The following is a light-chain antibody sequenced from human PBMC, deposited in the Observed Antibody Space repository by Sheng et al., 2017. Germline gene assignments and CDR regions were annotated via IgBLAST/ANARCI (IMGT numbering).Light chain of an antibody. Sequence: DIQVTQSPSSLSAAVGDRVSITCQASQDISYFLNWYQHKPGKAPELLIFDASMSEVGVPTRFSGSGSGTLFTFTISSLQPEDTATYFCQQYDNLPRTFGPGT. CDR3: QQYDNLPRT. V-gene: IGKV1-33*01. J-gene: IGKJ2*01. CDR1: QDISYF. CDR2: DAS.